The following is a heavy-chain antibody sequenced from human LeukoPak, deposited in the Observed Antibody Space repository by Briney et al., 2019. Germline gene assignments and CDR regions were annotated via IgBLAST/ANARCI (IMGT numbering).Heavy chain of an antibody. D-gene: IGHD2-8*01. V-gene: IGHV1-46*01. J-gene: IGHJ6*02. CDR1: GYNFISYY. CDR3: AREDVVLVDAVRYYYYGMDV. Sequence: ASVKVSCKASGYNFISYYMRWVRQAPGQGLEWMGIINPSGGSTSYAQKFQDRVAMTRDTSTSTVYMELSSLKSEDTAVYYCAREDVVLVDAVRYYYYGMDVWGQGTTVTVSS. CDR2: INPSGGST.